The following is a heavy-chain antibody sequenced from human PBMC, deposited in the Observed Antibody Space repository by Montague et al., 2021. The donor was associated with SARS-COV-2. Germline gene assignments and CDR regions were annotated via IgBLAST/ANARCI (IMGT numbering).Heavy chain of an antibody. CDR2: TNHSGST. CDR1: GGSFSGYY. Sequence: SETLSLTCAVYGGSFSGYYWSWIRQPPGKGLEWIGETNHSGSTNYNPSLKSRVTISVGTSKNQFSLKLSSVTAADTAVYYCARGSRQWLVRPPHYYYFDYWGQGTLVTVSS. D-gene: IGHD6-19*01. CDR3: ARGSRQWLVRPPHYYYFDY. J-gene: IGHJ4*02. V-gene: IGHV4-34*01.